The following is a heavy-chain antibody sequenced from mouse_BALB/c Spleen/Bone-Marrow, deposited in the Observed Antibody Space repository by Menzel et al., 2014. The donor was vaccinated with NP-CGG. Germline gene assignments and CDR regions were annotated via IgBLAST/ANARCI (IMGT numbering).Heavy chain of an antibody. CDR3: ARSEGIYYYGSSDALDY. J-gene: IGHJ4*01. CDR2: ISCYNGAT. V-gene: IGHV1S34*01. CDR1: DYSFTDYY. Sequence: LVKTGASVKISCKASDYSFTDYYMHWVKQTHGRSLEWIGYISCYNGATSYNQKFKGKATFTVDTSSSTAYMQFSSLTSEDSAVYDCARSEGIYYYGSSDALDYWGQGTPVTVSS. D-gene: IGHD1-1*01.